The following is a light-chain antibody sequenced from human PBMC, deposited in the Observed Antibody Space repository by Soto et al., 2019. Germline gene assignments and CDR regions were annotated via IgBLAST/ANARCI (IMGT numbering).Light chain of an antibody. Sequence: DIQMTQSPSSLSASVGDSVTITCRASQSISSYLNWYQQKPGKAPKLLIYAASSLQSGVPSRFSGSGSGTDFTLTISSLQPEDFATYYCQQSYSFGGGTKVDIK. J-gene: IGKJ4*01. V-gene: IGKV1-39*01. CDR1: QSISSY. CDR2: AAS. CDR3: QQSYS.